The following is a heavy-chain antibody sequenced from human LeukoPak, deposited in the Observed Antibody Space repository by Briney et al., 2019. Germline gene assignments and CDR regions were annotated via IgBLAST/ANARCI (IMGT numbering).Heavy chain of an antibody. J-gene: IGHJ4*02. D-gene: IGHD2-2*01. V-gene: IGHV1-18*01. CDR2: ISAYNGNT. CDR1: GYTFTSYG. Sequence: PGASVKVSCKASGYTFTSYGISWVRRAPGQGLEWMGWISAYNGNTNYAQKLQGRVTMTTDTSTSTAYMELRSLRSDDTAVYYCASNPLGYCSSTSCPPMYYFDYWGQGTLVTVSS. CDR3: ASNPLGYCSSTSCPPMYYFDY.